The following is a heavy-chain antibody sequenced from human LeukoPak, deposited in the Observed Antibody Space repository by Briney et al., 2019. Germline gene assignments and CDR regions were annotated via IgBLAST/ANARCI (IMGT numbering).Heavy chain of an antibody. CDR2: IYYSGST. V-gene: IGHV4-39*07. CDR1: GGSIRSSSYY. J-gene: IGHJ4*02. D-gene: IGHD6-19*01. Sequence: SETLSLTCTVSGGSIRSSSYYWGWIRQPPGKGLEWIGTIYYSGSTYYNPSLKSRVTVSVDTSKNQFSLKLTSVTAADTAVYYCARARGAVGFDYWGQGTLVTVSS. CDR3: ARARGAVGFDY.